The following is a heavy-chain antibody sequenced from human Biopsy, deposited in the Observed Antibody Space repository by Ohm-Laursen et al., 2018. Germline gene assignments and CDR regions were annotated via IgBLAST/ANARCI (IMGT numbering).Heavy chain of an antibody. J-gene: IGHJ3*02. D-gene: IGHD3-22*01. CDR2: VYYSGST. CDR3: GRREVVITHDAFDT. CDR1: GGSISSSSYY. Sequence: SDTLSLTCTVSGGSISSSSYYWGWIRQPPGKGLEWIGDVYYSGSTNRNPSLKSRVTILVDTSKNQFSLKLNSVTAADTAVYYCGRREVVITHDAFDTWGQGTMVTVSS. V-gene: IGHV4-61*05.